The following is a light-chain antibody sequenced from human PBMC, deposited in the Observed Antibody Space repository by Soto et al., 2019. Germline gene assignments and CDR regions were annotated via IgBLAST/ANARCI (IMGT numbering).Light chain of an antibody. J-gene: IGKJ5*01. Sequence: DILLTQSPGTIFSSXGDGVTIPXXXSQSINKWLAWYQHKPGKAPNLLIYEVSTLHSGVPSRFSGSGSGTEFTLTINSLEPEDFAVYYCQQRSNWPPITFGQGTRLENK. CDR3: QQRSNWPPIT. V-gene: IGKV1-5*03. CDR2: EVS. CDR1: QSINKW.